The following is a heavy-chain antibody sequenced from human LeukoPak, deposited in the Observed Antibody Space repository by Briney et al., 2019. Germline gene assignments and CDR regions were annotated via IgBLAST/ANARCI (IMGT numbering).Heavy chain of an antibody. D-gene: IGHD6-13*01. CDR2: ISHDGNKK. CDR1: GFTFSNSA. V-gene: IGHV3-30-3*02. J-gene: IGHJ6*02. Sequence: PGGSLGLSCAASGFTFSNSAMHWVRQAPGKGLEWVAFISHDGNKKYYADSVKGRFTISRDNSKNTLFLQMNSLRAEDTAVYFCANDAAQQQLSNLFYGMDVWGQGTTVTVSS. CDR3: ANDAAQQQLSNLFYGMDV.